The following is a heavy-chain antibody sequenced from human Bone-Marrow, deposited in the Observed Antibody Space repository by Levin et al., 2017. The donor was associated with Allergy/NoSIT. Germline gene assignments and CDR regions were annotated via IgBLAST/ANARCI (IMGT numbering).Heavy chain of an antibody. V-gene: IGHV3-30*03. D-gene: IGHD4-17*01. Sequence: GESLKISCAASGFTFSTYGMHWVRQAPGKGLEWVAAISYDGSGKYYADSVKGRFTVSRDNSKNTLYLQMDSVRDEDTAVHYCARGRRNGDLPKTMDVWGQGTTVTVSS. CDR3: ARGRRNGDLPKTMDV. CDR1: GFTFSTYG. CDR2: ISYDGSGK. J-gene: IGHJ6*02.